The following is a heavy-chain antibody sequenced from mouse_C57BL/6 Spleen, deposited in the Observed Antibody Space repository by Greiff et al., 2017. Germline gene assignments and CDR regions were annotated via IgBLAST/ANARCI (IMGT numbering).Heavy chain of an antibody. D-gene: IGHD1-1*01. Sequence: QVQLQQSGAELARPGASVKLSCKASGYTFTSYGISWVKQRTGQGLEWIGEIYPRSGNTYYNEKFKGKATLTADKSSSTAYMELRSLTSEDSAVXFCARGGYGSSYAWFAYWGQGTLVTVSA. V-gene: IGHV1-81*01. J-gene: IGHJ3*01. CDR3: ARGGYGSSYAWFAY. CDR1: GYTFTSYG. CDR2: IYPRSGNT.